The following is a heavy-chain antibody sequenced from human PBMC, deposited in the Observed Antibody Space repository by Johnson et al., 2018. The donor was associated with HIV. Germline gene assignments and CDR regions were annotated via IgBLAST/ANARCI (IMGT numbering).Heavy chain of an antibody. CDR1: GFTFSDHY. Sequence: VQLVESGGGLVQPGGSLRLSCAASGFTFSDHYMDWVRQAPGQGLEWVGRTRNKANSYTTEYAASVKGRFTISRDDSKNSLYLQMNSLKTEDTAVYYCARVGRVYDSSGYAIDAFDIWGQGTMVTVSS. CDR3: ARVGRVYDSSGYAIDAFDI. V-gene: IGHV3-72*01. CDR2: TRNKANSYTT. J-gene: IGHJ3*02. D-gene: IGHD3-22*01.